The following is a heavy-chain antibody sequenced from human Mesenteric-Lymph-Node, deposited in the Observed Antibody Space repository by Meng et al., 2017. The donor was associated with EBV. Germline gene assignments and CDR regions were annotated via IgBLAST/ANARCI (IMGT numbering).Heavy chain of an antibody. D-gene: IGHD4-23*01. CDR3: AFTQLTTMARSFDS. CDR2: ITGSGGSR. J-gene: IGHJ4*02. Sequence: EVQLVESGGNSVQPGGSLRLSCAASGFRFSSYPMGWVRQAPGKGLEWVSLITGSGGSRYYADSVKGRFTVSRDSSKNTLDLNMNSLRVEDTAVYYCAFTQLTTMARSFDSWGQGTLVTVSS. CDR1: GFRFSSYP. V-gene: IGHV3-23*04.